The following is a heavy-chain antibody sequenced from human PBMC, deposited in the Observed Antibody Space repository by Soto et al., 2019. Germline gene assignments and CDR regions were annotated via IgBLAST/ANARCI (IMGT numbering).Heavy chain of an antibody. Sequence: EVQLVESGGGLVQPGGSLRLSCAASGFTFSSYWMSWVRQAPGKGLEWVANIKQDGSEKYYVDSVKGRFTISRDNAKNSLYLQMNSLRAEDTAVYYCARGELLGFYYYGMDVWGLGTTVTVSS. CDR1: GFTFSSYW. J-gene: IGHJ6*02. CDR3: ARGELLGFYYYGMDV. D-gene: IGHD1-26*01. V-gene: IGHV3-7*04. CDR2: IKQDGSEK.